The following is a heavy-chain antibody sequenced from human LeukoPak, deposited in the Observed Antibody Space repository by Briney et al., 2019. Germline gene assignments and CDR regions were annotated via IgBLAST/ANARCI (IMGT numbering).Heavy chain of an antibody. J-gene: IGHJ3*02. Sequence: SETLSLTCTVSGGSISSYYWSWIRQPAGKGLEWIGRIYTSGSTNYNPSLKSRVTISEDTSKNQFSLKLTSVTAADTAVYYCARHSAHSSTNDAFDIWGQGTMVIVSS. CDR2: IYTSGST. CDR1: GGSISSYY. CDR3: ARHSAHSSTNDAFDI. D-gene: IGHD6-13*01. V-gene: IGHV4-4*07.